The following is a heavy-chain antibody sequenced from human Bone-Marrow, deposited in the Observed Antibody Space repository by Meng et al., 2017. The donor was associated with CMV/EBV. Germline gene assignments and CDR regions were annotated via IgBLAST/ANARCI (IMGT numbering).Heavy chain of an antibody. Sequence: GESLKISCAASGFTFSSYSMNWVRQAPGKGLEWVSSISSSSSYIYYADSVKGRFTISRDNAKNSLYLQMNSLRAEDTAVYYCARDYNGMDVWDQGTTVTFSS. CDR3: ARDYNGMDV. V-gene: IGHV3-21*01. J-gene: IGHJ6*02. CDR2: ISSSSSYI. CDR1: GFTFSSYS.